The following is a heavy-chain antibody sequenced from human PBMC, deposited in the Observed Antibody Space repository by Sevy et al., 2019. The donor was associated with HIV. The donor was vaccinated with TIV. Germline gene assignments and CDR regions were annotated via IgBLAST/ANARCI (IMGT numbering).Heavy chain of an antibody. Sequence: GGSLRLSCAASGFTFSSYAMHWVRQAPGKGLQWVAVISYDGSKKFYADSVKGRFTISRDNSKNTLYLQMNSLRPEDTAVYYCAGVPGLPGDTDYWEVDYWGQGTLVTVSS. CDR3: AGVPGLPGDTDYWEVDY. D-gene: IGHD5-12*01. CDR1: GFTFSSYA. CDR2: ISYDGSKK. V-gene: IGHV3-30-3*01. J-gene: IGHJ4*02.